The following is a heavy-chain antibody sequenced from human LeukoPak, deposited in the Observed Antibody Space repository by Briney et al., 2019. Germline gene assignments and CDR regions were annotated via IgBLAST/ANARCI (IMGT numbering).Heavy chain of an antibody. CDR2: INHSGST. CDR3: ARSTVTTSLDY. CDR1: GGSFSGYY. V-gene: IGHV4-34*01. Sequence: PETLSLTCAVYGGSFSGYYWSWIRQPPGKGLEWIGEINHSGSTNYNPSLKSRVTISVDTSKNQFSLKLSSVTAADTAVYYCARSTVTTSLDYWGQGTLVTVSS. J-gene: IGHJ4*02. D-gene: IGHD4-17*01.